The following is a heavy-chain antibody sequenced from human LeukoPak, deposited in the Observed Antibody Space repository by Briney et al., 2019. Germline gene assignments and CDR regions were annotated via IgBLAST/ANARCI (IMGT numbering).Heavy chain of an antibody. J-gene: IGHJ4*02. D-gene: IGHD3-9*01. CDR2: INPITNCT. CDR1: GYTFTGYY. CDR3: ARGVYYDILTGYYRVLDY. V-gene: IGHV1-2*02. Sequence: GASVKVSCKASGYTFTGYYMHWVRQAPGQGLEWMGWINPITNCTNYAQKFHGRVTMPRDTSISTAYMELSRLRSDDTAVYYCARGVYYDILTGYYRVLDYWGQGTLVTVSS.